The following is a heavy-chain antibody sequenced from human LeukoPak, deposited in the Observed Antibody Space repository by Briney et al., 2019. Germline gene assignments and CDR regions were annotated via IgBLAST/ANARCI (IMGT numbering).Heavy chain of an antibody. CDR2: ISAYNGNT. V-gene: IGHV1-18*01. CDR3: ARDLQGIQLWPGRGFDY. J-gene: IGHJ4*02. D-gene: IGHD5-18*01. CDR1: GYTFTSYG. Sequence: ASVKVSCKASGYTFTSYGISWVRQAPGQGLEWMGWISAYNGNTNYAQKLQGRVTMTTDTSTSTAYMELRSLRSDDTAVYYCARDLQGIQLWPGRGFDYWGQGTLVTVSS.